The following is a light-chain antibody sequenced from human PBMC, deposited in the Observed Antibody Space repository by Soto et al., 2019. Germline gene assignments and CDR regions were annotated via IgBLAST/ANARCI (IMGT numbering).Light chain of an antibody. CDR3: QQSYHSPLT. V-gene: IGKV1-39*01. Sequence: IQMTQSPSSLSASVGDTVSITCRASRNIGTYVNWYQQETGKVPRPLIYTASNLQGGVPSRFSGRGSGTDFTLAISGVQREDRATYYCQQSYHSPLTFAQGTRREI. J-gene: IGKJ5*01. CDR2: TAS. CDR1: RNIGTY.